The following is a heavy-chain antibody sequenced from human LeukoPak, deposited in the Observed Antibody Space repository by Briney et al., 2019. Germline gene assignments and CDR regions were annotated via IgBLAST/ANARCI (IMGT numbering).Heavy chain of an antibody. V-gene: IGHV3-7*01. D-gene: IGHD6-6*01. Sequence: GGSLRLSCAASGFTLSSYWMSWVSQAPEKGMEWVANINQDGSEKSYVDSVKGRFTISRDNAKNSLFLQMNSLRAEDTAVYYCARINSSSSPHFDYWGQGTLVTVSS. CDR2: INQDGSEK. CDR1: GFTLSSYW. CDR3: ARINSSSSPHFDY. J-gene: IGHJ4*02.